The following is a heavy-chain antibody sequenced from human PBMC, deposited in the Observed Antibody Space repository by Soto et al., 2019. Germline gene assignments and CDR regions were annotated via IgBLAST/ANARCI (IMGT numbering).Heavy chain of an antibody. D-gene: IGHD4-17*01. CDR2: IYYSGST. CDR1: GGSISSSSYY. Sequence: SETLSLTCTVSGGSISSSSYYWGWIRQPPGKGLEWIGSIYYSGSTYYNPSLKSRVTISVDTSKNQFSLKLSSVTAADTAVYYCARQRDYGDSEEYLADYYYMDVWGKGTTVTVSS. V-gene: IGHV4-39*01. J-gene: IGHJ6*03. CDR3: ARQRDYGDSEEYLADYYYMDV.